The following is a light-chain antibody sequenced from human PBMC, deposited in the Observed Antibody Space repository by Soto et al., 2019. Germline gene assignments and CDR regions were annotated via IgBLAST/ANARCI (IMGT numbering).Light chain of an antibody. CDR3: QQYYKTPLT. CDR2: WAS. V-gene: IGKV4-1*01. CDR1: QSVLYSSNNKNY. J-gene: IGKJ4*01. Sequence: DIVMTQSPDSLAVSLVERATINCKSSQSVLYSSNNKNYLAWYQQKPGQPPKLLIYWASTRESGVPDRFSGSGSGTDFTLTISSLQAEDVALYYCQQYYKTPLTSGGGTKV.